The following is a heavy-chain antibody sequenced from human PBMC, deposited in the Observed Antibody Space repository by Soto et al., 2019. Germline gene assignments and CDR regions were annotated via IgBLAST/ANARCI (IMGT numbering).Heavy chain of an antibody. V-gene: IGHV3-33*01. D-gene: IGHD2-21*02. Sequence: QVQLVESGGGVVQPGRSLRLSCAASGFNFRSYGMHWVRHARGKGLEWVAGIWYDGTVKNYADSVKGRFSISRDNTQHTVQLQMNTLIGEDTSVYYGARADCVGQCACDFLVQGTMVIFPS. CDR1: GFNFRSYG. CDR2: IWYDGTVK. J-gene: IGHJ4*02. CDR3: ARADCVGQCACDF.